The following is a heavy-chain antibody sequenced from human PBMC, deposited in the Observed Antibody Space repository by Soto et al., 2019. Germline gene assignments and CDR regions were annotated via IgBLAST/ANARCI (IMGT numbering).Heavy chain of an antibody. D-gene: IGHD3-10*01. CDR3: VRLWDGAGRQNYYYFGMDV. Sequence: SETLSLTCTVSGGSISTYYWTWIRQPPGKGLEWIGYIYYSGSTNYNPSLKSRVNISVDTSKNQFSLKLSSVTAADTAVYYCVRLWDGAGRQNYYYFGMDVWGKGTTVTVSS. CDR1: GGSISTYY. V-gene: IGHV4-59*01. J-gene: IGHJ6*04. CDR2: IYYSGST.